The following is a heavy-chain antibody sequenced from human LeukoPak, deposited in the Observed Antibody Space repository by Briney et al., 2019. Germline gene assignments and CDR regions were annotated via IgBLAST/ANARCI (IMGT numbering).Heavy chain of an antibody. CDR3: ARGGYSYGRGEYYFDY. D-gene: IGHD5-18*01. CDR2: VNPNSGDT. J-gene: IGHJ4*02. V-gene: IGHV1-2*02. Sequence: ASVKVSCKASGYTFTGYYLHWVRQAPGQGLEWMGCVNPNSGDTNYAQKFQGSVTMTRDTSISTVYMELSRLRSDDTAVYYCARGGYSYGRGEYYFDYWGQGTLVTVSS. CDR1: GYTFTGYY.